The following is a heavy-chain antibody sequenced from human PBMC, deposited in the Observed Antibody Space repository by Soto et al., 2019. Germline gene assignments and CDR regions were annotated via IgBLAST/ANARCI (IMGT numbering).Heavy chain of an antibody. Sequence: QVQLVESGGGVVQPGRSLRLSCAASGFTFSSSAMHWVRQAPGRGLEWVAVISYDGSNKFHADSVKGRFTISRDNFKDTLYLQMNSLRAEDTAVYYCASTPRGYYDSRSYYYSSPFDYWGQGTLVTVSS. V-gene: IGHV3-30-3*01. CDR3: ASTPRGYYDSRSYYYSSPFDY. J-gene: IGHJ4*02. CDR1: GFTFSSSA. D-gene: IGHD3-22*01. CDR2: ISYDGSNK.